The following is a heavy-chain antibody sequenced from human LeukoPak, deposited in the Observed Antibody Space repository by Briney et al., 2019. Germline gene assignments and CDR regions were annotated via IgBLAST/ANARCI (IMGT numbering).Heavy chain of an antibody. Sequence: GASVKVSCKASGYTFTSYGISWVRQAPGQGLEWVGWISAYNGNTNYAQKLQGRVTMTTDTSTSTAYMELRSLRSDDTAVYYCARDRNRYSGSYYDYWGQGTLVTVSS. CDR1: GYTFTSYG. CDR2: ISAYNGNT. D-gene: IGHD1-26*01. J-gene: IGHJ4*02. V-gene: IGHV1-18*01. CDR3: ARDRNRYSGSYYDY.